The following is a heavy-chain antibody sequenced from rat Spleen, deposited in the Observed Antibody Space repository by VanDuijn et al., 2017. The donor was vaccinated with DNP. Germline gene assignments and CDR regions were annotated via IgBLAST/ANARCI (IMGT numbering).Heavy chain of an antibody. CDR3: ASLPYYGYNGNY. V-gene: IGHV2-41*01. D-gene: IGHD1-9*01. Sequence: QVQLKESGPGLVQPSQTLSLTCTVAGFSLTSYTVHWVRQPPGKGLEWMGVIWNTGVTRFNSALKSRLSISKDTSKSQVFLKVNSLQTEDTATYYCASLPYYGYNGNYWGQGVMVTVSS. J-gene: IGHJ2*01. CDR1: GFSLTSYT. CDR2: IWNTGVT.